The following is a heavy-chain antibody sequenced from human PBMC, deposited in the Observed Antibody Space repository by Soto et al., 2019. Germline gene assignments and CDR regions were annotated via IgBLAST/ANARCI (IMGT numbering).Heavy chain of an antibody. CDR1: GYTFTSYG. J-gene: IGHJ3*02. Sequence: ASVKVSCKASGYTFTSYGISWVRQAPGQGLEWMGWISAYNGNTNYAQKLQGRVTMTTDTSTSTAYMELRSLRSDDTAVYYCARSFVDILAMGLGAFDIWGQGTMVTVSS. D-gene: IGHD5-12*01. V-gene: IGHV1-18*01. CDR2: ISAYNGNT. CDR3: ARSFVDILAMGLGAFDI.